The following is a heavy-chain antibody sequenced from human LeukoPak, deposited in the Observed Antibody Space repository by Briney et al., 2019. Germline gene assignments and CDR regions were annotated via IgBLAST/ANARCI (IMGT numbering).Heavy chain of an antibody. Sequence: GGSLRLSCAASGFTVSTKYMNWVRQAPGKGLEWVSIIYDGGSTYYAEPVRGRFVISRDNSENTLYLHMNNLRAEDTAMYYCTTSYGTKRYFFDNWGQGTLVAVSS. CDR3: TTSYGTKRYFFDN. CDR1: GFTVSTKY. V-gene: IGHV3-66*01. J-gene: IGHJ4*02. D-gene: IGHD3-9*01. CDR2: IYDGGST.